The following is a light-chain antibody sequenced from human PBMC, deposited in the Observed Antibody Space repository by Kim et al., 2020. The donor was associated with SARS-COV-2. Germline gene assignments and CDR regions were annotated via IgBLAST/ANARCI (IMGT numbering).Light chain of an antibody. V-gene: IGLV1-51*01. CDR3: GTWDNSLLGVV. CDR1: SQNIGCQF. J-gene: IGLJ2*01. Sequence: DVSIPCPGSSQNIGCQFVSLYQQLPGTVPKLLIYDNDKRPSGIPDRFSGSKSGTSATLGITVLQTGDEADYYCGTWDNSLLGVVFGGGTQLTVL. CDR2: DND.